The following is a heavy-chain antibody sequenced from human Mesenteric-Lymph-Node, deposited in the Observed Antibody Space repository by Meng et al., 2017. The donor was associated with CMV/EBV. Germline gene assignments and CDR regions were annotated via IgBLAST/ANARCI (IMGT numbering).Heavy chain of an antibody. Sequence: SETLSLTCAVYSGSFSGYYWSWIRQPPGKGLEWFEEINHSGSTNYNPSLKSRVTISVDTSRNQFSLKLSSVTAADTAVYYCATGYSRVDYWGQGTLVTVPS. CDR2: INHSGST. CDR3: ATGYSRVDY. J-gene: IGHJ4*02. CDR1: SGSFSGYY. V-gene: IGHV4-34*01. D-gene: IGHD1-26*01.